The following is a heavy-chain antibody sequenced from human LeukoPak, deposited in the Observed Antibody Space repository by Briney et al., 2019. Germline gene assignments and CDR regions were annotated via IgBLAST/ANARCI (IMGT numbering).Heavy chain of an antibody. D-gene: IGHD2-21*02. CDR1: GFTSSNYW. CDR2: INRDGSST. J-gene: IGHJ4*02. CDR3: ARLYCGGDCYSGRFDY. Sequence: GGSLRLSCAASGFTSSNYWMHWVRQAPAKGLVWVSRINRDGSSTNYADSVRGRFTISRDNAKNTLYLQMNSLRAEDTAVYYCARLYCGGDCYSGRFDYWGQGTLVTVSP. V-gene: IGHV3-74*01.